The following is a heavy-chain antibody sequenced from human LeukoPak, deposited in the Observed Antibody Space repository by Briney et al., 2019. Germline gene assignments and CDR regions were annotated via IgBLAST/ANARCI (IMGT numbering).Heavy chain of an antibody. D-gene: IGHD6-13*01. V-gene: IGHV3-7*05. CDR3: AKGSRGTAEAGTDY. CDR1: GFTFSSNW. CDR2: IGLDGSEK. Sequence: GGSLRLSCATSGFTFSSNWMTWVRQAPGKGLEWLANIGLDGSEKYYADSVKGRFTISRDNSKNTLYLQMNSLRAEDTAVYYCAKGSRGTAEAGTDYWGQGTLVTVSS. J-gene: IGHJ4*02.